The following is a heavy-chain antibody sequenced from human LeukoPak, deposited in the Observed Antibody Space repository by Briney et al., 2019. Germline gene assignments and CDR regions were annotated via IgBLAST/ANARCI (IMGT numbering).Heavy chain of an antibody. J-gene: IGHJ4*02. CDR1: GFTFSSYS. V-gene: IGHV3-21*01. Sequence: GGSLRLSCAASGFTFSSYSMNWVHQAPGKGLEWVSSISSSSSYIYYADSVKGRFTISRDNAKNSLYLQMNSLRAEDTAVYYCAIETIAEGGFDYWGQGTLVTVSS. CDR2: ISSSSSYI. CDR3: AIETIAEGGFDY. D-gene: IGHD6-13*01.